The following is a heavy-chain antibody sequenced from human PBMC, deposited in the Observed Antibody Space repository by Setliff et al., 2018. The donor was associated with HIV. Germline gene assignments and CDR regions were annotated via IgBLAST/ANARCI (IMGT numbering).Heavy chain of an antibody. Sequence: ASVKVSCKTSGYSFTAYSIHWVRQAPGQRLEWMGWIIPGNGDIRLSQKFQGRLTLTSDTSARTAYMDLSSLTDEDTAVYYCARDSGVNWGWFDPWGQGSLVTVSS. CDR3: ARDSGVNWGWFDP. CDR2: IIPGNGDI. CDR1: GYSFTAYS. J-gene: IGHJ5*02. D-gene: IGHD7-27*01. V-gene: IGHV1-3*01.